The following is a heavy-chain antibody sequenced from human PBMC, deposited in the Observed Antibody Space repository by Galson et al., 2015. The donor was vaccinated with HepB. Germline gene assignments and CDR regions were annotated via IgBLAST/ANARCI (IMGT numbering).Heavy chain of an antibody. CDR3: ASHFRGYGPVDY. Sequence: SETLSLTCTVSGGSISRGKYYCGWIRRTPGKGLEWIASIYYSGTTFYNPSLKSRVDISVDTSKNQFSLRLSSVTAADTAVYHCASHFRGYGPVDYWGQGNLVTVSS. V-gene: IGHV4-39*01. D-gene: IGHD5-12*01. CDR1: GGSISRGKYY. J-gene: IGHJ4*01. CDR2: IYYSGTT.